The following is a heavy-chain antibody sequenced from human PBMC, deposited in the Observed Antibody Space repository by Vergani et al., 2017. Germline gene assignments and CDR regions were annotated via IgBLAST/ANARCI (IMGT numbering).Heavy chain of an antibody. V-gene: IGHV1-69*02. CDR2: IIPILGIA. CDR3: ARGAVPAAPRSYYYGMDV. J-gene: IGHJ6*02. CDR1: GGTFSSYT. Sequence: QVQLVQSGAEVKKPGSSVKVSCKASGGTFSSYTISWVRQAPGQGLEWMGRIIPILGIANYAQKFQGRVTITADKSTSTAYMELSSLRSEDTAVYSCARGAVPAAPRSYYYGMDVWGQGTTVTVSS. D-gene: IGHD2-2*01.